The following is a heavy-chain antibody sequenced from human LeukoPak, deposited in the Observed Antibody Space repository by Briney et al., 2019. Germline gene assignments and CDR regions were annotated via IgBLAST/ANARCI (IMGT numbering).Heavy chain of an antibody. J-gene: IGHJ1*01. D-gene: IGHD6-13*01. CDR2: IYYSGST. CDR3: ARHGGYSSPYLH. V-gene: IGHV4-39*01. Sequence: SETLSLTCTVSGGSISSSSYYWGWIRQPPGKGLEWIGNIYYSGSTYHNPSLKSRVTISVDTSKNQFSLKLSSVTATDTAVYYCARHGGYSSPYLHWGQGTLVTVSS. CDR1: GGSISSSSYY.